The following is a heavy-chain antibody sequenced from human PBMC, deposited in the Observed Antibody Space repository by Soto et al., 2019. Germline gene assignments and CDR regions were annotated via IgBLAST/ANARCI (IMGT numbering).Heavy chain of an antibody. Sequence: GESLKISCKGCACDFSTYYIGWVRQMPGKGLEWLGLIHPRDSDTRYSPSFQGQVTISVDQSINTAYLQWSSLKASDTATYYCARDDRYSSYCCASDVWGQGTKVTVSS. D-gene: IGHD6-6*01. CDR2: IHPRDSDT. CDR3: ARDDRYSSYCCASDV. V-gene: IGHV5-51*01. CDR1: ACDFSTYY. J-gene: IGHJ3*01.